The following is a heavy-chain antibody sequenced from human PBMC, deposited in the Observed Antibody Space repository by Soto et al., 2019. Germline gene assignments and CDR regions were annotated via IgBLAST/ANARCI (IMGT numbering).Heavy chain of an antibody. V-gene: IGHV4-39*01. D-gene: IGHD4-17*01. J-gene: IGHJ4*02. CDR1: GGSISRSSYY. CDR3: ARHDYGDFGL. CDR2: IYYSGST. Sequence: QLQLQESGPGLVKPSETLSLTCTVSGGSISRSSYYWCWIRQPPGKGLEWIGSIYYSGSTYYNPSLKSRVIIPVDTSTNQLSLKLSSVTAADTAVYYCARHDYGDFGLWGQGTLVTVSS.